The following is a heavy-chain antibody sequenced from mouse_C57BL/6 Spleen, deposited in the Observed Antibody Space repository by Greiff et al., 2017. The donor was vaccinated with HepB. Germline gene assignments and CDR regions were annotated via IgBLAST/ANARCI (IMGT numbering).Heavy chain of an antibody. Sequence: EVKLVESGAELVKPGASVKLSCTASGFNIKDYYMHWVKQRTEQGLEWIGRIDPEDGETKYAPKFQGKATITADTSSNTAYLQLSSLTSEDTAVYYCARDRRGSYWYFDVWGTGTTVTVSS. CDR1: GFNIKDYY. CDR2: IDPEDGET. V-gene: IGHV14-2*01. J-gene: IGHJ1*03. CDR3: ARDRRGSYWYFDV.